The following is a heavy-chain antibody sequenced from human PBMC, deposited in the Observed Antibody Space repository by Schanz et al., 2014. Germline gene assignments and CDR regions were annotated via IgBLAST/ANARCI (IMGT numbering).Heavy chain of an antibody. D-gene: IGHD3-3*01. Sequence: EVQLLESGGGLVQPGGSLRLSCAASGFTFSSYAMSWVRQPPGKGLEWVSSIRGSGGGTDYADSVKGRFTISRDNSQNALYLEMISLGVDDTGVDYWAINWKGYHILSRPGWSDRMDVWGQGTRVTVSS. CDR3: AINWKGYHILSRPGWSDRMDV. V-gene: IGHV3-23*01. CDR1: GFTFSSYA. J-gene: IGHJ6*02. CDR2: IRGSGGGT.